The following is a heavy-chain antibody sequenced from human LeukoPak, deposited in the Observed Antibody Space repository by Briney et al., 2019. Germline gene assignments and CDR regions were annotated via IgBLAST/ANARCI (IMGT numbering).Heavy chain of an antibody. D-gene: IGHD6-19*01. CDR3: ARDGYSSGWYGKHFDY. J-gene: IGHJ4*02. CDR2: IWYDGSNK. V-gene: IGHV3-33*01. Sequence: GRSLRLSCAASGFTFSSYGMHGVREAPGKGLVWVAVIWYDGSNKYYADSVKGRFTISRDNSKNTLYLQMNSLRAEDTAVYYCARDGYSSGWYGKHFDYWGQGTLVTVSS. CDR1: GFTFSSYG.